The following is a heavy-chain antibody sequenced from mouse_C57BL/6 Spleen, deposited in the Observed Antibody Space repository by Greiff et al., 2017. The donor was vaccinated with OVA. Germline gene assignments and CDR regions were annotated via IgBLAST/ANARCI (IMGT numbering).Heavy chain of an antibody. D-gene: IGHD2-4*01. CDR3: TKMAYDYDGAYYAMDY. V-gene: IGHV14-2*01. Sequence: EVQLQQSGAELVKPGASVKLSCIASGFNIKDYYMHWVKQRTEQGLEWIGRIDPEDGETKYAPKFQGKATITADTSSNTAYLQLSSLTSEDTAVYYCTKMAYDYDGAYYAMDYWGQGTSVTVSS. CDR2: IDPEDGET. J-gene: IGHJ4*01. CDR1: GFNIKDYY.